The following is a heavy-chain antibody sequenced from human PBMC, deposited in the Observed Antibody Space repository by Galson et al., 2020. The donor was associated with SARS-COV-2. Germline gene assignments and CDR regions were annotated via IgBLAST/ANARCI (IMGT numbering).Heavy chain of an antibody. V-gene: IGHV1-46*01. CDR3: ARDLGTGRAGYMPSNWFDP. CDR2: INPSGGST. CDR1: GYTFTSYY. D-gene: IGHD2-2*01. Sequence: ASVKVSCKASGYTFTSYYMHWVRQAPGQGLEWMGIINPSGGSTSYAQKFHGRVTMTRDTSTSTVYMELSSLRSEDTAVYYCARDLGTGRAGYMPSNWFDPWGQGTLVTVSS. J-gene: IGHJ5*02.